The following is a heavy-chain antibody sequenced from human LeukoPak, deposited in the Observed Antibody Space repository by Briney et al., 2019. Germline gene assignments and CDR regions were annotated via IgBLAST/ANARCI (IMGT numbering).Heavy chain of an antibody. CDR2: ISSTSAHI. CDR1: GLSFNTYS. Sequence: GGSLRLSCAATGLSFNTYSMNWVRQAPGKGLDWVSSISSTSAHIFYADSVKGRFSISRDNAKNSLYLQMNSLRVEDTAVYYCTSRYCTTTNCYSFDNWGQGTLVTVSS. J-gene: IGHJ3*02. CDR3: TSRYCTTTNCYSFDN. D-gene: IGHD2-2*01. V-gene: IGHV3-21*01.